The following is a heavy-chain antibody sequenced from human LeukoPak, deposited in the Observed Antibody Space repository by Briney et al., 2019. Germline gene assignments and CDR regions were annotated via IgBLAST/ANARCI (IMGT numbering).Heavy chain of an antibody. J-gene: IGHJ3*02. CDR1: GGSISSYY. Sequence: SETLSLTCTVSGGSISSYYWSWIRQPPGKGLEWIGHIYYSGSTNYNPSLKSRVTISVDTSKNQFSLKLSSVTAADTAVYYCARVGYYYDGSGYYLDAFDIWGQGTMVTVSS. D-gene: IGHD3-22*01. CDR3: ARVGYYYDGSGYYLDAFDI. V-gene: IGHV4-59*01. CDR2: IYYSGST.